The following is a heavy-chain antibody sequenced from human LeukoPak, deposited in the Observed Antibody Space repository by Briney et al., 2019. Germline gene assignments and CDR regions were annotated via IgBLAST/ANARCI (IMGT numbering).Heavy chain of an antibody. Sequence: SETLSLTCAVYGGSFSGYYWSWIRQPPGKGLEWIGEINHSGSTNYNPSLKSRVTISVDTSKNQFSLKLSSVTAADTAVYYCARVKGQQLDPNYYYYYMDVWGKGTTVTISS. CDR2: INHSGST. CDR3: ARVKGQQLDPNYYYYYMDV. D-gene: IGHD6-13*01. V-gene: IGHV4-34*01. J-gene: IGHJ6*03. CDR1: GGSFSGYY.